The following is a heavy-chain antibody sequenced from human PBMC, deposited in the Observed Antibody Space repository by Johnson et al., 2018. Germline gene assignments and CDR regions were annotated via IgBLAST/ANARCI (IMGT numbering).Heavy chain of an antibody. CDR3: AAQGVTAMPTDYYYYMDV. Sequence: VQLVQSGGGLVQPGGSLRLSCAASGFTFSSYAMHWVRQAPGKGLEYVSAISSNGDSTYYANSVKGRFTISRDNSKNRLYLHMGSLRAEDMAVYYCAAQGVTAMPTDYYYYMDVWGKGTTVTVSS. CDR1: GFTFSSYA. D-gene: IGHD5-18*01. V-gene: IGHV3-64*01. J-gene: IGHJ6*03. CDR2: ISSNGDST.